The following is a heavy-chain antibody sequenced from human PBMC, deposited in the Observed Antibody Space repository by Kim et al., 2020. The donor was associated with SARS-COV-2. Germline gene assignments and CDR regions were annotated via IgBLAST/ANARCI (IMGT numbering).Heavy chain of an antibody. J-gene: IGHJ4*02. V-gene: IGHV4-38-2*02. Sequence: SETLSLTCTVSGYSISSGYYWGWIRQPPGKGLEWIGNIYHSGSTYYNPSLKSRVTISVDTSKNQFSLKLSSVTAADTAVYYCARDPGRGTDQKWGQGTLV. D-gene: IGHD3-16*01. CDR1: GYSISSGYY. CDR2: IYHSGST. CDR3: ARDPGRGTDQK.